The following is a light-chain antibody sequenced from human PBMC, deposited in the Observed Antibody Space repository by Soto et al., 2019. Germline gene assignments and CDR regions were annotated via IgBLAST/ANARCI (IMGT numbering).Light chain of an antibody. Sequence: QSVLTQPPSVSGSPGQSVTISCTGTSSDVGSYNRVSWYQQPPGTAPKLMIYDVSNPPSGVPDRFSGSKSGNTASLTISGLQAEDEADYYCSSYTSSSTLFGGGTQLTVL. CDR2: DVS. V-gene: IGLV2-18*02. CDR3: SSYTSSSTL. J-gene: IGLJ2*01. CDR1: SSDVGSYNR.